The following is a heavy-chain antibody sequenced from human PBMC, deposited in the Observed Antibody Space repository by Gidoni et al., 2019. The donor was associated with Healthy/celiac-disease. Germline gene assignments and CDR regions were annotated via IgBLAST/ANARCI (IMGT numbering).Heavy chain of an antibody. J-gene: IGHJ5*02. V-gene: IGHV4-34*01. D-gene: IGHD2-2*01. CDR2: INHSGST. CDR1: GGSFSGYY. Sequence: QVQLQQWGAGLLKPSETLSLTCAVYGGSFSGYYWSWIRQPPGQGLEWIGEINHSGSTNYNPSLKSRVTISVDTSKNQFSLKLSSVTAADTAVYYCARVGGGIVVVPAATEYNWFDPWGQGTLVTVSS. CDR3: ARVGGGIVVVPAATEYNWFDP.